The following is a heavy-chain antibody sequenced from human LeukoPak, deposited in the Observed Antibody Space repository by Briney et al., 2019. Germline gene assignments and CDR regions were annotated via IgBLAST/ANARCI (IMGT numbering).Heavy chain of an antibody. CDR2: IYTSGST. V-gene: IGHV4-61*02. CDR1: GGSISSGSYY. J-gene: IGHJ3*02. Sequence: SETLSLTCTVSGGSISSGSYYWSWIRQPAGKGLEWIGRIYTSGSTNYNPSLKSRVTISVDTSKNQFSLKLSSVTAADTAVYYCARDGDYGDTDDAFDIWGQGTMVTVSS. CDR3: ARDGDYGDTDDAFDI. D-gene: IGHD4-17*01.